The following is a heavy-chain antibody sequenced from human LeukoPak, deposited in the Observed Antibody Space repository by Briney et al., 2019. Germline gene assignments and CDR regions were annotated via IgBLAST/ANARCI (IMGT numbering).Heavy chain of an antibody. CDR1: GYTFTSYG. J-gene: IGHJ4*02. V-gene: IGHV1-18*01. Sequence: ASVKVSCKASGYTFTSYGISWVRQAPGQGLEWMGWISAYNGNTNYAQKLQGRVTMTTDTSTSTAYMELSRLRSDDTAVYYCARVDPIQGGYYLFDYWGQGTLVTVSS. CDR3: ARVDPIQGGYYLFDY. D-gene: IGHD3-3*01. CDR2: ISAYNGNT.